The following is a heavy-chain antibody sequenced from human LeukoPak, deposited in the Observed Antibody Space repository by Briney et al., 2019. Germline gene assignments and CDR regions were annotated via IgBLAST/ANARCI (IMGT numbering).Heavy chain of an antibody. J-gene: IGHJ4*02. CDR3: ARSPHISTGENFDY. CDR2: INPNSGGT. CDR1: GYTFTDYY. Sequence: ASVKVSCKTSGYTFTDYYLHWVRQAPGQGLEWMGWINPNSGGTNYAQKFQARVSMTRDASISTAYMQLSRLRFDDTAVYYCARSPHISTGENFDYWGQGTLLTVSS. D-gene: IGHD3-9*01. V-gene: IGHV1-2*02.